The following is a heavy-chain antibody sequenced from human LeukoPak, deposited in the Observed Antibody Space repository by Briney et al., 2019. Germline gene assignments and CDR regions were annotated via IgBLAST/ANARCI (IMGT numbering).Heavy chain of an antibody. CDR2: INDSGST. J-gene: IGHJ4*02. V-gene: IGHV4-34*01. CDR3: ARRSMYSSSSGFTR. D-gene: IGHD6-6*01. CDR1: GGSFSGYY. Sequence: SETLSLTCAVYGGSFSGYYWNWIRQPAGKGLEWIGEINDSGSTNYNPSLKSRVTISGDRTKNQFSLKLSSMTAADTAVYSCARRSMYSSSSGFTRWGLGTLVTVSS.